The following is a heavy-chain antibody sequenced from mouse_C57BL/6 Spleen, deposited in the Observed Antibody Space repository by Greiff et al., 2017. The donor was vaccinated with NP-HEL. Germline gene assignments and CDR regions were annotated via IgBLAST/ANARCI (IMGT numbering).Heavy chain of an antibody. CDR2: IHPNSGST. J-gene: IGHJ2*01. V-gene: IGHV1-64*01. Sequence: QVQLQQPGAELVKPGASVKLSCKASGYTFTSYWMHWVKQRPGQGLEWIGMIHPNSGSTNYNEKFKSKATLTVDNSSSTAYMQLSSLTSEDSAVYYCEKFYCCGCSYFDYWGQGTTLTVSS. CDR3: EKFYCCGCSYFDY. D-gene: IGHD1-1*01. CDR1: GYTFTSYW.